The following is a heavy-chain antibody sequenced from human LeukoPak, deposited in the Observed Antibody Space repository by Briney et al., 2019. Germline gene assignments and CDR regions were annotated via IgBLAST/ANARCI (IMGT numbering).Heavy chain of an antibody. CDR1: GGFFSGYY. J-gene: IGHJ4*02. CDR3: ARLVGATKNFDY. D-gene: IGHD1-26*01. CDR2: IHYSGST. V-gene: IGHV4-59*01. Sequence: SETLSLTCAVYGGFFSGYYWSWIRQAPGKGLEWIGYIHYSGSTNYNPSLKSRVTISIDTSKNQFSLKLNSVTAADTAVYYCARLVGATKNFDYWGQGTLVTVSS.